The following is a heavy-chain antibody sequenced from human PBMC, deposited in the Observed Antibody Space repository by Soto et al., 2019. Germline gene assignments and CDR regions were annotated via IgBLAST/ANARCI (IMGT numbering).Heavy chain of an antibody. V-gene: IGHV4-31*03. J-gene: IGHJ4*02. Sequence: QVQLQESGPGLVKPSQTLSLTCTVSGDSISSGGYYWNWIRQHPGKGLEWIGYIYYSGSTYYNPSLKSRLTISVDTSKGHLALNLSSVTAAATAVCYWARGAITMVRGVDYLDYWGQGTLVTVSS. D-gene: IGHD3-10*01. CDR1: GDSISSGGYY. CDR3: ARGAITMVRGVDYLDY. CDR2: IYYSGST.